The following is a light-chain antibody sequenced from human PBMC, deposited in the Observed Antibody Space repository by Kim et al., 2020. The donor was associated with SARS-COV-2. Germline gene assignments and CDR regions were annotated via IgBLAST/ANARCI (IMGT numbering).Light chain of an antibody. CDR3: QQYQNSPYS. Sequence: SASVGDRVTITCRGSQNVGGSLAWYQQKPGKAPKLLIYRASTLGSGVPFRFSGSGSGTEFTLTISSLQPDDFATYSCQQYQNSPYSFGPGTKLEI. V-gene: IGKV1-5*03. J-gene: IGKJ2*03. CDR2: RAS. CDR1: QNVGGS.